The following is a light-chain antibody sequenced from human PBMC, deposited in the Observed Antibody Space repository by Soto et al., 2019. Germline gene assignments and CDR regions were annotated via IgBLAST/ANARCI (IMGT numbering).Light chain of an antibody. J-gene: IGLJ1*01. CDR1: SSDVGAYND. CDR2: EVT. CDR3: SSKRDSSTLFV. V-gene: IGLV2-14*01. Sequence: ALTQPASVSGSPGQSITIPCTVTSSDVGAYNDVSWYQHHPGKVPKLLIYEVTNRPSGVSDRFSGSKSGNTASLTISGLQAEDEADYYCSSKRDSSTLFVFGTGTKVTVL.